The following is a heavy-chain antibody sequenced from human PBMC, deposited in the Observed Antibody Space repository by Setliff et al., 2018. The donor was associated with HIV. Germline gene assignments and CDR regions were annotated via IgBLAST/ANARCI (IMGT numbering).Heavy chain of an antibody. Sequence: SETLSLTCTVSGGSIGSGGYYWNWIRQHPGKGLEWIGYIYYTGSTYYSPSLKSRVTISVDTSKNQFSLKLTSVTAADTAVYYCARGLQAWGSAGPNWFDPWGQGTLVTVS. D-gene: IGHD7-27*01. CDR1: GGSIGSGGYY. V-gene: IGHV4-31*03. J-gene: IGHJ5*02. CDR2: IYYTGST. CDR3: ARGLQAWGSAGPNWFDP.